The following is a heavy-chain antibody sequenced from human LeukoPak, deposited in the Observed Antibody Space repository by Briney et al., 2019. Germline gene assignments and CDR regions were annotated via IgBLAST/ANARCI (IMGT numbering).Heavy chain of an antibody. Sequence: PSDTLSLTCAVSGYSISSNNWWGWIRQPPGKGLEWIGYIYYSGSTYYNPSLKSRVTMSVDTSKNQFSLRLSSVTAVDTAVYYCARIGPILGDAWVDYWGQGTLVSVSS. CDR2: IYYSGST. CDR1: GYSISSNNW. V-gene: IGHV4-28*01. CDR3: ARIGPILGDAWVDY. J-gene: IGHJ4*02. D-gene: IGHD3-3*02.